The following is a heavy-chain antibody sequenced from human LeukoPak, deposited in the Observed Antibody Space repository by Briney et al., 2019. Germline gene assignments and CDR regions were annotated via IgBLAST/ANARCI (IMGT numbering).Heavy chain of an antibody. Sequence: SGPTLVKPTQTLTLTCTFSGFSLRRTGGRVSWLRQPPGKALEWLARIDWDDGKYYNSSLQTRLTISKDASENQVVLSMTNMDPADTAIYYCARVYDNNIFDFWGQGTLVTVSS. CDR2: IDWDDGK. CDR1: GFSLRRTGGR. V-gene: IGHV2-70*04. D-gene: IGHD3-9*01. J-gene: IGHJ4*02. CDR3: ARVYDNNIFDF.